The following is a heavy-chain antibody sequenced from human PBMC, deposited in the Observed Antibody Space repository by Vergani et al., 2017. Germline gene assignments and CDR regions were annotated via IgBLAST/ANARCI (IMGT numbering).Heavy chain of an antibody. CDR3: ARGRDSGYGGNSNWFDP. D-gene: IGHD4-23*01. J-gene: IGHJ5*02. Sequence: EVQLVESGGGLVQPGRSLRLSCAASGFTFSSYGMHWVRQAPGKGLEWVSYISSSSSTIYYADSVKGRFTISRDNAKNSLYLQMNSLRAEDTAVYYCARGRDSGYGGNSNWFDPWGQGTLVTVSS. V-gene: IGHV3-48*01. CDR1: GFTFSSYG. CDR2: ISSSSSTI.